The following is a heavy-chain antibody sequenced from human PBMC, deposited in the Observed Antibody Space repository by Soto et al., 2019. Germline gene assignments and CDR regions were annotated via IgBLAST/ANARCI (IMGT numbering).Heavy chain of an antibody. Sequence: QVHLVQSGAEVKKPGASVNVSCKTSGYPFTRNGISWVRQAPGQGLEWMGWISPNSGNIKYAQKLQGRVIMTTDTSTSTAYMELRSLRSDDTAVYYCVKDRDSNSWPSRDVWGPGTTVTVSS. D-gene: IGHD3-22*01. V-gene: IGHV1-18*01. CDR3: VKDRDSNSWPSRDV. CDR2: ISPNSGNI. CDR1: GYPFTRNG. J-gene: IGHJ6*02.